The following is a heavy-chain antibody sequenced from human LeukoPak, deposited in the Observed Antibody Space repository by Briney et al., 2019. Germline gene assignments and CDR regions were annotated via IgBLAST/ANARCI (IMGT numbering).Heavy chain of an antibody. CDR3: ARDPAMVRYFDY. J-gene: IGHJ4*02. CDR1: GYTFTSYY. CDR2: INPSGGST. V-gene: IGHV1-46*01. Sequence: ASVKVSCKASGYTFTSYYMHWVRQAPGQGLEWMGIINPSGGSTSYAQKFQGRVTMTRDTSISTAYMELSRLRSDDTAVYYCARDPAMVRYFDYWGQGTLVTVSS. D-gene: IGHD5-18*01.